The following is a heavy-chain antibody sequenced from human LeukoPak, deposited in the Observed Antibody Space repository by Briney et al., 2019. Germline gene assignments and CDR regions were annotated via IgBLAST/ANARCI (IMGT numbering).Heavy chain of an antibody. J-gene: IGHJ4*02. D-gene: IGHD2-2*01. CDR3: AKDAPVNIVVVPAANS. Sequence: GGSLRLSCSASGFTFSSYAMSWVRQAPGKGLEWVSAISGSGGSTYYADSVKGRFTISRDNSKNTLYLQMNSLRAEDTAVYYCAKDAPVNIVVVPAANSWGQGTLVTVSS. V-gene: IGHV3-23*01. CDR1: GFTFSSYA. CDR2: ISGSGGST.